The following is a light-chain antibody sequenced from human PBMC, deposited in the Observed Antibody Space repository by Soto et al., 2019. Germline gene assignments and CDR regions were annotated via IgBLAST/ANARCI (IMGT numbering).Light chain of an antibody. V-gene: IGKV1-9*01. J-gene: IGKJ4*01. CDR2: AAS. Sequence: IQLTQSPSSLSASVGDRVNITCRASQGISSYLAWYQQKPGKAPKLLIYAASTLQSGVPSRFSGSGSGTDFTLTISSLQPEDFATYYCQQLNAYPLPFGGGTKVEI. CDR3: QQLNAYPLP. CDR1: QGISSY.